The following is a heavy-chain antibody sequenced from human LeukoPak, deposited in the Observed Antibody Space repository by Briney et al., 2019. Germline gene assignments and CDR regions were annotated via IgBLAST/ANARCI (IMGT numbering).Heavy chain of an antibody. V-gene: IGHV3-73*01. CDR1: GFTFSGSA. J-gene: IGHJ4*02. CDR3: TRRGCSGGSCYHY. D-gene: IGHD2-15*01. Sequence: GGSLRLSCAASGFTFSGSAMHWVRQAPGKGLEWVGRIRSKANSYATAYAASVKGRFTISRDDSKNTAYLQMNSLKTEDTAVYYCTRRGCSGGSCYHYWGQGTLVTVSS. CDR2: IRSKANSYAT.